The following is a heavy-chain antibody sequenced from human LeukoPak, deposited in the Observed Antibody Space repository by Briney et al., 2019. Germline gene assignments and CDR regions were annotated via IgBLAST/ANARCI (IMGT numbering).Heavy chain of an antibody. CDR2: ISYDGSNK. CDR1: GFTFSSYA. J-gene: IGHJ3*02. D-gene: IGHD1-1*01. CDR3: ARNMVQLGPYDAFDI. Sequence: GRSPRLSCAASGFTFSSYAMHWVRQAPGKGLEWVAVISYDGSNKYYADSVKGRFTISRDNSKNTLYLQMNSLRAEDTAVYYCARNMVQLGPYDAFDIWGQGTMVTVSS. V-gene: IGHV3-30-3*01.